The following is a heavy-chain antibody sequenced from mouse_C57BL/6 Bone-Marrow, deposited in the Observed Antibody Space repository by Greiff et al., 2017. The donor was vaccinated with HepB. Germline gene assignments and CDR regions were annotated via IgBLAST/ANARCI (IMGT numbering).Heavy chain of an antibody. V-gene: IGHV5-16*01. CDR3: ARGLTGTLDY. J-gene: IGHJ2*01. Sequence: EVKLMESEGGLVQPGSSMKLSCTASGFTFSDYYMAWVRQVPEKGLEWVANINYDGSSTYYLDSLKSRFIISRDNAKNILYLQMSSLKSEDTATYYCARGLTGTLDYWGQGTTLTVSS. D-gene: IGHD4-1*01. CDR1: GFTFSDYY. CDR2: INYDGSST.